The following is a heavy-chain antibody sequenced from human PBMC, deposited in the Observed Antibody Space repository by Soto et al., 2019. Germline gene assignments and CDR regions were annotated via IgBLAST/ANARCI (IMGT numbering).Heavy chain of an antibody. CDR1: GGSISSGDYY. CDR2: IYYSGST. J-gene: IGHJ3*02. D-gene: IGHD1-26*01. Sequence: PSETLSLTCTVSGGSISSGDYYWSWIRQPPGKGLEWIGCIYYSGSTYYNPSLKSRVTISVDTSKNQFSLKLSSVTAADTAVYYCALYLGSYDAFDIWGQGTMVTVSS. CDR3: ALYLGSYDAFDI. V-gene: IGHV4-30-4*01.